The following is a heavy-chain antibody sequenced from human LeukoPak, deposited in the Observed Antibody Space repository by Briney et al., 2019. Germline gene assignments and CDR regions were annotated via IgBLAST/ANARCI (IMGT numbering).Heavy chain of an antibody. CDR3: AKLVPSDDFWSGYLGWFDP. CDR2: ISGSGGST. D-gene: IGHD3-3*01. J-gene: IGHJ5*02. CDR1: GFTFSSYA. V-gene: IGHV3-23*01. Sequence: GGSLRLSCAASGFTFSSYAMSWVRQAPGKGLEWVSAISGSGGSTYYADSVKGRFTISRDNFKNTLYLQMNSLRAEDTAVYYCAKLVPSDDFWSGYLGWFDPWGQGTLVTVSS.